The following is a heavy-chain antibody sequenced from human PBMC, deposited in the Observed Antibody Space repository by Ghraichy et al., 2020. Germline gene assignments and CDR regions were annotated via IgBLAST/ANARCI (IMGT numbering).Heavy chain of an antibody. CDR3: ARVWGDIVVVRDYYYYYMDV. Sequence: ASVKVSCKASGYTFTSYGISWVRQAPGQGLEWMGWISAYNGNTNYAQKLQGRVTMTTDTSTSTAYMELRSLRSDDTAVYYCARVWGDIVVVRDYYYYYMDVWGKGTTVTVSS. CDR1: GYTFTSYG. D-gene: IGHD2-2*01. V-gene: IGHV1-18*01. CDR2: ISAYNGNT. J-gene: IGHJ6*03.